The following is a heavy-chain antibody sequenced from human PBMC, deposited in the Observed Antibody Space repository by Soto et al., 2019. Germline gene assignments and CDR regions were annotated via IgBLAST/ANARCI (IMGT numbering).Heavy chain of an antibody. CDR3: AKSLFFVDHGYMDV. J-gene: IGHJ6*03. CDR1: GGRFTSYI. CDR2: SIPIQGTA. Sequence: QVQLVQSGAEVKKPGSSVKVSCEASGGRFTSYIFTWVRQAPGQGLEWMGRSIPIQGTADYALKFQARVKMTADKSTNTVHMEMRSLRPDDTAVYYCAKSLFFVDHGYMDVWCKGTTVTVSS. V-gene: IGHV1-69*08. D-gene: IGHD2-21*01.